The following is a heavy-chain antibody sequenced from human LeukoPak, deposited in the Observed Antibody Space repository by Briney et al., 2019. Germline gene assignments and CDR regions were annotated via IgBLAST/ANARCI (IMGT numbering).Heavy chain of an antibody. CDR1: GFTFSRNA. D-gene: IGHD5-18*01. V-gene: IGHV3-48*01. Sequence: GGSLRLSCAASGFTFSRNAMSWVRQAPGKGLEWVSYISSSSTIYYADSVKGRFTISRDNAKNSLYLQMNSLRAEDTAVYYCARDGRGYSYGSSGLDYWGQGTLVTVSS. CDR3: ARDGRGYSYGSSGLDY. J-gene: IGHJ4*02. CDR2: ISSSSTI.